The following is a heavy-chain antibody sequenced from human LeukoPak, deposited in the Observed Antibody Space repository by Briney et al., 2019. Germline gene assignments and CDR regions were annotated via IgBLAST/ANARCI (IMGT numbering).Heavy chain of an antibody. D-gene: IGHD3-10*01. V-gene: IGHV3-74*01. Sequence: PGGSLRLSCAASGFTFSSYSMNWVRRAPGKGLVWVSRISTDGSVTSYADSVKGRFTISRDNAKNTMYLQMNSLRAEDTAVYYCARIGGSGSYSGHYFDHWGQGTLVTVSS. CDR1: GFTFSSYS. J-gene: IGHJ4*02. CDR2: ISTDGSVT. CDR3: ARIGGSGSYSGHYFDH.